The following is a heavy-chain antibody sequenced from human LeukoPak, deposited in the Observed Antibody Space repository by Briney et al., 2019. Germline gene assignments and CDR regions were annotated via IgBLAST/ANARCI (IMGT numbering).Heavy chain of an antibody. CDR3: ALEYCYDSGGYYFDS. D-gene: IGHD3-22*01. J-gene: IGHJ4*02. V-gene: IGHV1-2*02. CDR2: INPKSGGT. CDR1: GHTFTGYY. Sequence: ASMKLSCKASGHTFTGYYIHWVRQDPGQGLEWMGGINPKSGGTNYAQKFQGRVTITRDTHNNTPYLDLSSLRSDDTAVYYCALEYCYDSGGYYFDSWGQGTLVTVSS.